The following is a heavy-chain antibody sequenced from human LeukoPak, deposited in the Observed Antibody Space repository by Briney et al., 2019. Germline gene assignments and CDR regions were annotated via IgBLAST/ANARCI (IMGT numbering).Heavy chain of an antibody. CDR1: GGSISSGDYY. J-gene: IGHJ6*02. CDR2: VYYSGST. D-gene: IGHD1-14*01. Sequence: SQTLSLTRTVSGGSISSGDYYCSWIRQPPGKGLEWIGYVYYSGSTYYNPSLKSRLTISVDTSKNQFSLKLSSVTAADTAVYYCARVSVNPTSSYDYYGMDVWGQGTMVTVSS. V-gene: IGHV4-30-4*01. CDR3: ARVSVNPTSSYDYYGMDV.